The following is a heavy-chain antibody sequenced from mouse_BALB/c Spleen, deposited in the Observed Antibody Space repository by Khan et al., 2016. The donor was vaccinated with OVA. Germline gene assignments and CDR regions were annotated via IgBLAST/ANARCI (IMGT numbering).Heavy chain of an antibody. CDR3: ARIYGGDFDY. V-gene: IGHV3-2*02. CDR1: GYTITSDYA. Sequence: VQLKQSGPGLVKPSQSLSLTCTVTGYTITSDYAWNWIRQFPGNKLEWMGHISYSGNTKYNQSLKSRISITRDTSKNTFFLQLNSVTTEDTATYDSARIYGGDFDYWGQGTTLTVSS. J-gene: IGHJ2*01. CDR2: ISYSGNT. D-gene: IGHD1-1*01.